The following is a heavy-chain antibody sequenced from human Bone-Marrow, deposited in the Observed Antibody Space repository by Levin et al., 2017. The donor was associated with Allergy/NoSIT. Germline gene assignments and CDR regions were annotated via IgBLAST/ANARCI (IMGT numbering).Heavy chain of an antibody. Sequence: QTLSLTCAASGFIFGDYGLTWFRRAPGKGLEWVGFIRSQTSGGTTEYAASAKGRFTISRDDSKSIAYLQMNSLKSDDTAVYYCSRDGYGDAFDLWGQGTMVTVSS. CDR3: SRDGYGDAFDL. D-gene: IGHD5-18*01. V-gene: IGHV3-49*03. J-gene: IGHJ3*01. CDR1: GFIFGDYG. CDR2: IRSQTSGGTT.